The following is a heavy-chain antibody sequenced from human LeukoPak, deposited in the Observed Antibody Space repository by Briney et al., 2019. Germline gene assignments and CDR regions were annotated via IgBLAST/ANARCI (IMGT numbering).Heavy chain of an antibody. CDR3: ATASPDYYDSSGYYFVN. Sequence: ASVKVSCKVSGYTLTELSMHWVRQAPGKGLEWMGGFDPEVGETIYAQKFQGRVTMTEDTSTDTAYMELSSLRSEDTAVYYCATASPDYYDSSGYYFVNWGQGTLVTVSS. J-gene: IGHJ4*02. V-gene: IGHV1-24*01. CDR1: GYTLTELS. D-gene: IGHD3-22*01. CDR2: FDPEVGET.